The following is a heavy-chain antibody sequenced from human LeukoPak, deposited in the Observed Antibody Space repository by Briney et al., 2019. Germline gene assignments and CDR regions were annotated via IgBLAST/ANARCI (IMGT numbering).Heavy chain of an antibody. CDR2: INWNGRIT. CDR1: GFTFDDYA. V-gene: IGHV3-20*04. Sequence: PGGSLRLSCAASGFTFDDYAMNWVRQVPGRGLEWVSGINWNGRITEYADSVKDRFTISRDNSKNTLYLQMNSLRVEDTAVYYCARDNRWNYVGFDYWGQGAQVTVSS. CDR3: ARDNRWNYVGFDY. D-gene: IGHD3-16*01. J-gene: IGHJ4*02.